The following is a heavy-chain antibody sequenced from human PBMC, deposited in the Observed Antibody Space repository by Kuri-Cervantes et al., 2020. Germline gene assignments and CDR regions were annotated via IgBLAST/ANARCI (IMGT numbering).Heavy chain of an antibody. Sequence: ASVKVSCKVSGYTLSELSMHWVRQAPGKGLEWMGGVDPEDGETIYAQKFQGRVTMTEDTSTDTAYMELSSLRSEDTAVYYCARDGKAYCGGDCTNELDRWFDPWGQGTLVTVSS. CDR3: ARDGKAYCGGDCTNELDRWFDP. CDR2: VDPEDGET. CDR1: GYTLSELS. J-gene: IGHJ5*02. D-gene: IGHD2-21*02. V-gene: IGHV1-24*01.